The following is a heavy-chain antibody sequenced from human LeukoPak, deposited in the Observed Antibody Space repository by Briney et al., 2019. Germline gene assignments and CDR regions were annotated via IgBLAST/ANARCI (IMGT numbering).Heavy chain of an antibody. CDR1: GDSISSSTYY. CDR2: ISDIGSI. V-gene: IGHV4-61*05. D-gene: IGHD2/OR15-2a*01. Sequence: PSETLSLTCTVSGDSISSSTYYWGWIRQPPGTGLEWIAYISDIGSINYNPSLKSRVTISLDTSKNQFSLKLSSVTAADTAVYYCAGHHPRNTVDFWGQGTLVTVSS. J-gene: IGHJ4*02. CDR3: AGHHPRNTVDF.